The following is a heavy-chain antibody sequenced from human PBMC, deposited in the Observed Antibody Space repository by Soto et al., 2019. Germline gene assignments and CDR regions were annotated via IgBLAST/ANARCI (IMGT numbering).Heavy chain of an antibody. D-gene: IGHD2-15*01. V-gene: IGHV3-11*06. CDR2: ISPGSRYP. J-gene: IGHJ5*02. CDR3: VRGGGGGLFDP. Sequence: GGSLRLSCVGSGFTFGDSYMSWIRQAPGKGLEWLSYISPGSRYPAYADSVKGRFTISRDNAKRSLYLQMMSLTAEDTAIYYCVRGGGGGLFDPWGQGTMVTVSS. CDR1: GFTFGDSY.